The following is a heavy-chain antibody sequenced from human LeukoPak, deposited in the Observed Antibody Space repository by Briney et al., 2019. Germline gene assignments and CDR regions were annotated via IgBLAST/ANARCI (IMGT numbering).Heavy chain of an antibody. J-gene: IGHJ4*02. CDR2: IKQDGSEK. Sequence: GGSLRLSCAASGFTFSSYWMNWVRQAPGKGLEWVANIKQDGSEKDHVDSVKGRFTISRDNAKNSLYLQMNSLRAEDTAVYYCARVSSLAVAGFFDYWGQGILVTVSS. D-gene: IGHD6-19*01. CDR1: GFTFSSYW. CDR3: ARVSSLAVAGFFDY. V-gene: IGHV3-7*01.